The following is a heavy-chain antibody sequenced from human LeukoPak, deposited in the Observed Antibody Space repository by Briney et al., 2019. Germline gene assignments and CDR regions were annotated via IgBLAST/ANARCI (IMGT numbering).Heavy chain of an antibody. V-gene: IGHV4-59*08. CDR3: ARHVLGSGTVFDV. D-gene: IGHD4/OR15-4a*01. Sequence: DPSETLSLTCTVSGGSISPNLWSWIRQPPGEGLEWIGYIEYNGNTHYNPSLESRVTMSVDMFKNQVPLRLFSVTASDTAVCFCARHVLGSGTVFDVWGQGTLVTVSS. J-gene: IGHJ4*02. CDR1: GGSISPNL. CDR2: IEYNGNT.